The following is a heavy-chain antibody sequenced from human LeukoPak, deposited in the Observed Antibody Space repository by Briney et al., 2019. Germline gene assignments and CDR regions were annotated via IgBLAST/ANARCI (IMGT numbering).Heavy chain of an antibody. CDR1: GFTFSNYW. D-gene: IGHD3-3*01. CDR2: IKQDGSEK. CDR3: ARGAFGVYAFDI. V-gene: IGHV3-7*01. Sequence: GGSLRLSCAASGFTFSNYWMSWVRQAPGKGLEWVANIKQDGSEKDYVDSVKGRFTISRDNAKNSLYLQMNSLRAEDTAVYYCARGAFGVYAFDIWGQGTMVTVSS. J-gene: IGHJ3*02.